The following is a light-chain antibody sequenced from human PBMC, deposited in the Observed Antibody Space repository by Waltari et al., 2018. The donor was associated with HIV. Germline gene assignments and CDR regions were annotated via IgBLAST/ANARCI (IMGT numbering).Light chain of an antibody. J-gene: IGKJ4*01. CDR3: QQYKSYPLT. Sequence: DIQMTQSPSSLSASVGDTVTVTCRASQDISNYLAWFQQKPGKAPKSLIYDASSLQSGVPSKFSGSGYGTDFTLTINSLQPEDFATYYCQQYKSYPLTFGGGTKVEIK. CDR2: DAS. CDR1: QDISNY. V-gene: IGKV1-16*02.